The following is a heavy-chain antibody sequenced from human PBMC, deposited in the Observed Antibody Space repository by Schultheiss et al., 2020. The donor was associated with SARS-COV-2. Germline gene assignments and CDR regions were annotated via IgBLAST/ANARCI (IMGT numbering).Heavy chain of an antibody. Sequence: GGSLRLSCAASGFTFSSYAMHWVRQAPGKGLEWVAVISYDGSNKYYADSVKGRFTISRDNSKNTLYLQMNSLRAEDTAVYYCAKCYGDSANWYFDLWGRGTLVTVSS. V-gene: IGHV3-30-3*02. D-gene: IGHD4-17*01. J-gene: IGHJ2*01. CDR2: ISYDGSNK. CDR3: AKCYGDSANWYFDL. CDR1: GFTFSSYA.